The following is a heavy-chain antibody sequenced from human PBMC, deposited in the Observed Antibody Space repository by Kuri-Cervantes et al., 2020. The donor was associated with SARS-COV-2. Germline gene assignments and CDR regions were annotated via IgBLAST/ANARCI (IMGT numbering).Heavy chain of an antibody. V-gene: IGHV4-59*12. CDR2: IYYSGST. CDR3: ARELTVPAPRFDP. D-gene: IGHD2-2*01. Sequence: GSLRLSCTVSGGSISSYYWSWIRQPPGKGLEWIGYIYYSGSTNYNPSLKSRVTISVDTSKNQFSLNLTSLTAADTAVYFCARELTVPAPRFDPWGQGILVTVSS. J-gene: IGHJ5*01. CDR1: GGSISSYY.